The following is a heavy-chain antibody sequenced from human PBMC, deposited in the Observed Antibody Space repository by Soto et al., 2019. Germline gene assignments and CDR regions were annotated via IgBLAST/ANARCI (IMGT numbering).Heavy chain of an antibody. V-gene: IGHV1-18*01. Sequence: ASVKVSCKASGYTFTSYGISWVRQAPGQGLEWMGWISAYNGNTNYAQKLQGGVTMTTDTSTSTAYMELRSLRSDDTAVYYCARDLSFFWGGYCSGGSCPMGAFDIWGQGTMVTVSS. CDR3: ARDLSFFWGGYCSGGSCPMGAFDI. J-gene: IGHJ3*02. D-gene: IGHD2-15*01. CDR1: GYTFTSYG. CDR2: ISAYNGNT.